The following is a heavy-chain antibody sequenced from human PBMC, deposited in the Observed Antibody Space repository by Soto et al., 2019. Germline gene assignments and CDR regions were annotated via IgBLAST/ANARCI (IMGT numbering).Heavy chain of an antibody. J-gene: IGHJ5*02. Sequence: SETLSLTCAVYGGSFSGYYWSWIRQPPGKGLEWIGEINHSGSTNYNPSLKSRVTISVDTSKNQFTLKLTSVTAADTAVHSCARGPMIVVVIRTWFDPWGQGTLVTVSP. CDR1: GGSFSGYY. D-gene: IGHD3-22*01. CDR2: INHSGST. CDR3: ARGPMIVVVIRTWFDP. V-gene: IGHV4-34*01.